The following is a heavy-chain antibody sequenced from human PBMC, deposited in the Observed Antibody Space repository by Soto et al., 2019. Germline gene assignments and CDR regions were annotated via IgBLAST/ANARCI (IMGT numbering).Heavy chain of an antibody. CDR3: AKVGAARQMGRGFDY. Sequence: GGSLRLSCAASGFTFSSYAMSWVRQAPGKGLEWVSAISGSGGSTYYADSVKGRFTISRDNSKNTLYLQMNSLRAEDTAVYYCAKVGAARQMGRGFDYWGQGTLVTVSS. J-gene: IGHJ4*02. CDR1: GFTFSSYA. CDR2: ISGSGGST. D-gene: IGHD6-6*01. V-gene: IGHV3-23*01.